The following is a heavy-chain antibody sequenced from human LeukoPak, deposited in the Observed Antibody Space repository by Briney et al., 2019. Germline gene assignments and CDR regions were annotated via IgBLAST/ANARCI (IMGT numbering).Heavy chain of an antibody. V-gene: IGHV3-48*04. Sequence: GGSLRLSCGASGFTFSSCAMSWVRQAPGKGLEWVSYISSSSSTIYYADSVKGRFTISRDNAKNSLYLQMNSLRAEDTAVYYCARGESVDYWGQGTLVTVSS. CDR2: ISSSSSTI. J-gene: IGHJ4*02. CDR3: ARGESVDY. CDR1: GFTFSSCA.